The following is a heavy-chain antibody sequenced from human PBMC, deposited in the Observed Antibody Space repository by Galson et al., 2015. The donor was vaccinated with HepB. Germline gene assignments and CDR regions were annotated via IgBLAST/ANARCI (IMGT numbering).Heavy chain of an antibody. CDR3: ARGWGDSGDYISYGMDV. D-gene: IGHD4-17*01. CDR1: GYTFTSYD. Sequence: SVKVSCKASGYTFTSYDINWVRQATGQGLEWIGWMNPYSGDTDYAQNFQGRVRVTRSTAIGTAYMELSSLRSEDTAVYYCARGWGDSGDYISYGMDVWGQGTTVSVSS. CDR2: MNPYSGDT. V-gene: IGHV1-8*01. J-gene: IGHJ6*02.